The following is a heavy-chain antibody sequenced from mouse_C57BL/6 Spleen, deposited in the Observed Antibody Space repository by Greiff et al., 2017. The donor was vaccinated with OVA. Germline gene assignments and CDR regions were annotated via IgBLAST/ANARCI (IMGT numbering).Heavy chain of an antibody. Sequence: VQLQQPGAELVMPGASVKLSCKASGYTFTSYWMHWVKQRPGQGLEWIGEIDPSDSYTNYNQKFKGKSTLTVDKSSSTAYMQLSSLTSEDSAVYYCAATVVATGYFDYWGQGTTLTVSS. V-gene: IGHV1-69*01. D-gene: IGHD1-1*01. CDR1: GYTFTSYW. CDR3: AATVVATGYFDY. CDR2: IDPSDSYT. J-gene: IGHJ2*01.